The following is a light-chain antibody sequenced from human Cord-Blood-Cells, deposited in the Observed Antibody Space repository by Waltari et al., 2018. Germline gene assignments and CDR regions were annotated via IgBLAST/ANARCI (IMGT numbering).Light chain of an antibody. Sequence: QSVLTQPPSVSGAPGQRVTIPCTGSSPNIGAGYDVHWYQQLPGTAPKLLIYGNSNRPSGVPDRFSGSKSGTSASVAITGLQAEDEADYYCQSYDSSLSGHVVFGGGTKLTVL. CDR1: SPNIGAGYD. CDR3: QSYDSSLSGHVV. V-gene: IGLV1-40*01. J-gene: IGLJ2*01. CDR2: GNS.